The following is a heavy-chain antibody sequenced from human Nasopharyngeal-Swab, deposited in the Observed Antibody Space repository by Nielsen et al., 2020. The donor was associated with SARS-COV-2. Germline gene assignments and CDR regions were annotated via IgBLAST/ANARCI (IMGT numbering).Heavy chain of an antibody. Sequence: SETLSLTCAASGGSISSGGYSWSWIRQPPGKGLEWIGYIYHSGSTYYNPSLKSRVTISVDTSKNQFSLKLSSVTAADTAVYYCARRTEWVIFAFDIWGQGTMVTVSS. CDR1: GGSISSGGYS. CDR2: IYHSGST. J-gene: IGHJ3*02. V-gene: IGHV4-30-2*03. CDR3: ARRTEWVIFAFDI. D-gene: IGHD3-3*01.